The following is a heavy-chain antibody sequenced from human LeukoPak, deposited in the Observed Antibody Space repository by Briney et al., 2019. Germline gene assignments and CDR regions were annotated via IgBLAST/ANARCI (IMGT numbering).Heavy chain of an antibody. J-gene: IGHJ4*02. D-gene: IGHD5-18*01. CDR1: GYTFTSYG. V-gene: IGHV1-18*01. Sequence: ASVKVSCKASGYTFTSYGISWVRQAPGQGLEWMGWISAYNGNTNYAQKLQGKVTMTTDTSTSTAYMELRSLRSDDTAVYHCARLPSYGYQDYWGQGTLVTVSS. CDR3: ARLPSYGYQDY. CDR2: ISAYNGNT.